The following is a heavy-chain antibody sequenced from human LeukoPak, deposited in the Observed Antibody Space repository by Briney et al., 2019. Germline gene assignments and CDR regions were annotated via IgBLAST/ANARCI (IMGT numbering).Heavy chain of an antibody. V-gene: IGHV4-30-2*01. CDR2: IYHSGSS. CDR1: GGSISSGGYS. D-gene: IGHD2-15*01. CDR3: ARRDCSGGTCYSDGWFDP. J-gene: IGHJ5*02. Sequence: SQTLSLTCAVSGGSISSGGYSWSWIRQPPGKGLEWIGFIYHSGSSNYNPSLKSRVTISVDRSKNQFSLKLSSVTAADTAVCYCARRDCSGGTCYSDGWFDPWGQGTLVTVSS.